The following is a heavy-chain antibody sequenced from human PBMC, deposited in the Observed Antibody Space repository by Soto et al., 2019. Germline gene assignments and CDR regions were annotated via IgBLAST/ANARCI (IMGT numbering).Heavy chain of an antibody. V-gene: IGHV4-39*07. Sequence: SETLSLTCTVSGGSISSGGYYWSWLRQPPGKGLEWIGEINDSGSTNYNPSLKSRVTISIDTSKNQFYLKLRSVTAADTAVYFCARGFSHWGQGTLVTVSS. CDR3: ARGFSH. CDR2: INDSGST. CDR1: GGSISSGGYY. J-gene: IGHJ4*02.